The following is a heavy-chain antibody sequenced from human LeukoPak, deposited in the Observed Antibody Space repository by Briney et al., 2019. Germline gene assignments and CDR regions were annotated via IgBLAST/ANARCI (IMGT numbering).Heavy chain of an antibody. CDR3: AQGGARVYDFWSGSDNKDIDY. Sequence: GGSLRLSCVVSGFTFRSYGMHWVRQAPGKGLEWVAVIWYDGSNKYYADSVKGRFDGSNKYYADSVKGRFTISRDNSKNTLYLQMNSLRAEDTAVYYCAQGGARVYDFWSGSDNKDIDYWGQGTLVTVSS. CDR1: GFTFRSYG. CDR2: IWYDGSNK. J-gene: IGHJ4*02. D-gene: IGHD3-3*01. V-gene: IGHV3-33*06.